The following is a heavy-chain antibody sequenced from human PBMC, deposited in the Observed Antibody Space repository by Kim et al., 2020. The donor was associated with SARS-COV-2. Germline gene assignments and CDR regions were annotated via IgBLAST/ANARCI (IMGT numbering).Heavy chain of an antibody. CDR1: DGSISSGGYY. V-gene: IGHV4-31*03. CDR3: ARELPSYSSSWYEVGYNRNGDGGCLYY. Sequence: SETLSLTCTVSDGSISSGGYYWSWIRQHPGKGLEWIGYIYYSGSTYYNPSLKSRVTISVDASKKQFSLKRNSVTAADTAVYDCARELPSYSSSWYEVGYNRNGDGGCLYYWGQGTLVTVSS. CDR2: IYYSGST. J-gene: IGHJ4*02. D-gene: IGHD6-13*01.